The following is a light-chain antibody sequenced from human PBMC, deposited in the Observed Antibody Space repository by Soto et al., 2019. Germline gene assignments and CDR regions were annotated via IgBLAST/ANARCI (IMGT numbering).Light chain of an antibody. CDR1: SSDVGAYDY. CDR3: SSFAGSNNFPYV. Sequence: QSVLTQPPSASVSPGQSVTISCTGTSSDVGAYDYVSWYQQHPGKAPKLMIYEINKRPSGVPDRFSGSKSGNTASLTVSGLQAEDEADYYCSSFAGSNNFPYVFGTGTKV. J-gene: IGLJ1*01. V-gene: IGLV2-8*01. CDR2: EIN.